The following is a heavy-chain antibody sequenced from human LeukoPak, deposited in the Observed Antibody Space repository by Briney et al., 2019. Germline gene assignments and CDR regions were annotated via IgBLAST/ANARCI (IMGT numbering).Heavy chain of an antibody. D-gene: IGHD2-2*01. J-gene: IGHJ6*03. Sequence: WASVKVSCKASGYTFTSYAISWVRQAPGQGLEWMGGIIPIFGTANYAQKFQGRVTITTDESTSTAYMELSSLRSEDTAVYYCAVGSTVICSSTSCYRSHYYMDVWGKGTMVTVSS. CDR2: IIPIFGTA. CDR3: AVGSTVICSSTSCYRSHYYMDV. V-gene: IGHV1-69*05. CDR1: GYTFTSYA.